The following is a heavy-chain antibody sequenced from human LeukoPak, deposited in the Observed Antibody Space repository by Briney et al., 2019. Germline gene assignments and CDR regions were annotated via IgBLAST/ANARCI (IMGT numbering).Heavy chain of an antibody. CDR1: GYTLTELS. Sequence: EASVKVSCKVSGYTLTELSMHWVRQAPGKGLEWTGGFDPEDGETIYAQKFQGRVTMTEDTSTDTAYMELSSLRSEGTAVYYCATDRGTTVVSKYYYYYGMDVWGQGTTVTVSS. D-gene: IGHD4-23*01. CDR2: FDPEDGET. CDR3: ATDRGTTVVSKYYYYYGMDV. V-gene: IGHV1-24*01. J-gene: IGHJ6*02.